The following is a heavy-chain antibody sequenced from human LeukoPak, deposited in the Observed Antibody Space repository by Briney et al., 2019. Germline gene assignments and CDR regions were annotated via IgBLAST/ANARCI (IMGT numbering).Heavy chain of an antibody. CDR2: IYTSGST. J-gene: IGHJ3*02. Sequence: PSETLSLTCTVSGGSISSYYWIWIRQPAGKGLEWIGRIYTSGSTNYNPSLKSRVTMSVDTSKNQFSLKLSSVTAADTAVYYCASSPPVSRDAFDIWGQGTMVTVSS. V-gene: IGHV4-4*07. CDR3: ASSPPVSRDAFDI. CDR1: GGSISSYY.